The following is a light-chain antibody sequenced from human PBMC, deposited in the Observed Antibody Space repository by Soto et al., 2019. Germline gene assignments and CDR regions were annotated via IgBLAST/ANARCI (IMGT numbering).Light chain of an antibody. CDR3: QQYGSSPLFT. CDR1: QSVSNNY. CDR2: GAS. Sequence: EIVMTQSPATLPVSPGERATLSCRASQSVSNNYLAWYQQKPGQAPRLLIYGASTRATDVPDRFSGSGSGADFTLSISRLEPEDFAVYYCQQYGSSPLFTFGPGTKVDIK. V-gene: IGKV3-20*01. J-gene: IGKJ3*01.